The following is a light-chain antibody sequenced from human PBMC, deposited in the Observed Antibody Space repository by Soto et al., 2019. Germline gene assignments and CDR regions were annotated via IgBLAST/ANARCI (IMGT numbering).Light chain of an antibody. CDR1: SSDVGGYNY. V-gene: IGLV2-14*01. J-gene: IGLJ3*02. CDR3: SSYTSSSTLV. Sequence: QSALTQPASVSGSPGQPITISCTGTSSDVGGYNYVSWYQPHPGTAPKLMIYEVSNRPSGVSNRFSGSKSGNTASLTISGLQAEDDADYYCSSYTSSSTLVFGGGTKLTVL. CDR2: EVS.